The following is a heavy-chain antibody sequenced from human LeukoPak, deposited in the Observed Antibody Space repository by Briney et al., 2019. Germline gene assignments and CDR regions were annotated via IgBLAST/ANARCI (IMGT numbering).Heavy chain of an antibody. CDR2: ISSSSYI. CDR1: GFTFSSYS. J-gene: IGHJ4*02. D-gene: IGHD3-10*01. V-gene: IGHV3-21*01. Sequence: PGGSLRLSCAASGFTFSSYSMNWVRQAPGKGLEWVSSISSSSYIYYADSVKGRFTISRDNAKNSLYLQMNSLRAGDTAVYYCARTGYGSGTNYWGQGTLVTVSS. CDR3: ARTGYGSGTNY.